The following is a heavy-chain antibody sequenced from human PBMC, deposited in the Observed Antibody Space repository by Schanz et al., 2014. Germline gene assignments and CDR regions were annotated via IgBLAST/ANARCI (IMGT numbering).Heavy chain of an antibody. J-gene: IGHJ5*02. CDR2: ITAYNGDT. Sequence: QVQLVQSGAEVKKPGSSVKVSCTASGGTFSSYTISWIRQAPGQGLEWMGWITAYNGDTNYAQTLQGRITLTTDTATSTAYMELRSLRSDDTALYYCARGPLGTSPWGQGTLVTVSS. V-gene: IGHV1-18*01. CDR3: ARGPLGTSP. CDR1: GGTFSSYT. D-gene: IGHD5-12*01.